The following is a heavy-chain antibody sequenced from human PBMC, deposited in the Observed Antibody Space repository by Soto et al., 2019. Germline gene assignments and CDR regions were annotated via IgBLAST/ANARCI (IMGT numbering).Heavy chain of an antibody. Sequence: QVQLQESGPGLVRPSQTLSLTCTVSGASISSGGYYWSWIRQHPGKGLEWIGYIYYGSTYYNPSLKSRVXXSXDXXKNQFSLKLSSVTAADTAVYYCAKGGVLGSRQVDHWGQGTLVTVSS. D-gene: IGHD1-26*01. CDR1: GASISSGGYY. CDR3: AKGGVLGSRQVDH. J-gene: IGHJ4*02. V-gene: IGHV4-31*03. CDR2: IYYGST.